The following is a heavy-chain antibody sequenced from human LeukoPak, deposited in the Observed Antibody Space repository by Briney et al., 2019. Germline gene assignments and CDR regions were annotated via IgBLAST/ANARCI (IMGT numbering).Heavy chain of an antibody. CDR1: GSTFSSYS. J-gene: IGHJ5*02. D-gene: IGHD3-3*01. CDR2: ISSSSSYI. Sequence: GGSLRLSCAASGSTFSSYSMNWVRQAPGKGLEWVSSISSSSSYIYYADSVKGRFTISRDNAKNSLYLQMNSLRAEDTAVYYCASGTIFGVVKFDPWGQGTLVTVSS. V-gene: IGHV3-21*01. CDR3: ASGTIFGVVKFDP.